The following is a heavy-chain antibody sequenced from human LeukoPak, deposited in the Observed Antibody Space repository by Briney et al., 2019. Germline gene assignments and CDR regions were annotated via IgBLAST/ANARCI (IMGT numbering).Heavy chain of an antibody. CDR1: GFTFSSYA. J-gene: IGHJ4*02. D-gene: IGHD4-17*01. Sequence: GSLRLSCAASGFTFSSYAMHWVRQAPGKGLEWVAVISYDGSNKYYADSVKGRFTISRDNSKNTLYLQMNSLRAEDTAVYYCARDPRSPTTVTLWYFDYWGQGTLVTVSS. CDR2: ISYDGSNK. CDR3: ARDPRSPTTVTLWYFDY. V-gene: IGHV3-30-3*01.